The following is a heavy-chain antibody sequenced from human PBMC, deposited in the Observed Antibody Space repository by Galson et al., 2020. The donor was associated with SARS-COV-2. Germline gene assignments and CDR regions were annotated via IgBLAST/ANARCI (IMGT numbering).Heavy chain of an antibody. CDR3: AKAATHVLGSSGYNYLDY. CDR1: GFTFDDYT. Sequence: GESLKIPCAASGFTFDDYTMHWVRQAPGKGLEWVSLISWDGGSTYYADSVKGRLTISRDNSKNSLYLQMNSLRTEDTALYYCAKAATHVLGSSGYNYLDYWGQGTLVTVSS. CDR2: ISWDGGST. V-gene: IGHV3-43*01. D-gene: IGHD3-22*01. J-gene: IGHJ4*02.